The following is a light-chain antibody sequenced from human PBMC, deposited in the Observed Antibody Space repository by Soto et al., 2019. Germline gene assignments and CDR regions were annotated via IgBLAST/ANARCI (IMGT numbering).Light chain of an antibody. V-gene: IGKV3-11*01. CDR3: QQRSNWPPLT. CDR2: DAP. J-gene: IGKJ4*01. Sequence: EIVLTQSPATLSLSPGERATISCRASQSVSSYLALYQQQPGQAPRLLIYDAPNTATGIPARFSGSWSGTDFTLSISSLEPEDFAVYSCQQRSNWPPLTFGGGTKVEIK. CDR1: QSVSSY.